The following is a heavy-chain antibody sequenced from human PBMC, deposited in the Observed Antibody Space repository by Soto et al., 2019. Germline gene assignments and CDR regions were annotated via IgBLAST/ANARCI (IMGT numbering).Heavy chain of an antibody. V-gene: IGHV4-31*03. CDR1: GGSISGGTYY. CDR2: IYFSGST. J-gene: IGHJ6*02. CDR3: ARGDWPTQMDV. D-gene: IGHD2-21*01. Sequence: SETLSLTCTVSGGSISGGTYYWSWIRQPPGQGLEWIGYIYFSGSTYYNPSLKSRVIISVDTSKNQFSLRLSSVTAADTAVYYCARGDWPTQMDVWGQGATVTVSS.